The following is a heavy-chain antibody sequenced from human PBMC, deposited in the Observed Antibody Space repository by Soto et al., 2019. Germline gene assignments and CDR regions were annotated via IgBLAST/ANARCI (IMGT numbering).Heavy chain of an antibody. D-gene: IGHD3-22*01. CDR1: GGTFSSYA. Sequence: QVQLVQSGAEVKKPGSSVKVSCKASGGTFSSYAISWVRQAPGQGLEWMGGIIPIFGTANYAQKFQGRVTISAEESTSTAYMELSSLRSEDTAVYYCAAPTGYYYDSSGFDYWGQGTLVTVSS. CDR3: AAPTGYYYDSSGFDY. V-gene: IGHV1-69*01. CDR2: IIPIFGTA. J-gene: IGHJ4*02.